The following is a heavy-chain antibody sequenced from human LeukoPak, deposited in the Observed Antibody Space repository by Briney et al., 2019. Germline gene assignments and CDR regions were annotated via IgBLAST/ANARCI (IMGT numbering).Heavy chain of an antibody. Sequence: GASVKVSCKASGYTFTSYGISWVRQAPGQGLEWMGWISAYNGNTNYAQKLQGRVTMTTDTSTSTAYMELRSLRSDDTAVYYCARDRLENGYYPIEYFQHWGQGTLVTVSS. J-gene: IGHJ1*01. D-gene: IGHD3-22*01. CDR3: ARDRLENGYYPIEYFQH. CDR1: GYTFTSYG. V-gene: IGHV1-18*01. CDR2: ISAYNGNT.